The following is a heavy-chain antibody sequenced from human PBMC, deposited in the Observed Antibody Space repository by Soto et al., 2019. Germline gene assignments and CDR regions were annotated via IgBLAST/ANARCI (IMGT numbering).Heavy chain of an antibody. D-gene: IGHD2-21*01. J-gene: IGHJ4*02. CDR3: VRGGGGGLFEH. CDR1: GFTFRSNW. CDR2: ISPKSTFR. V-gene: IGHV3-11*06. Sequence: PGGSLRLSCAASGFTFRSNWMSWIRQAPGKGLEWLSHISPKSTFRNYADSVKGRFTISRDNTESSLFLQMNSLGVDDTAVYSCVRGGGGGLFEHWGQGVLVTVSS.